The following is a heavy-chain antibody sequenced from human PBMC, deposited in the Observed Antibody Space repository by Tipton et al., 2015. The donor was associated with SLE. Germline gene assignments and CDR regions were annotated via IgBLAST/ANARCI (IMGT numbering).Heavy chain of an antibody. CDR2: VYNSGIT. J-gene: IGHJ6*02. Sequence: TLSLTCTVSGGSISGHYWSWIRQPPGKGLEWIGQVYNSGITNYKPSLQSRATISIDTSKNQFSLKLSSVTAADTAVYYCARGVHIVVVTAVYGLDVWGQGTTVTVSS. CDR1: GGSISGHY. CDR3: ARGVHIVVVTAVYGLDV. D-gene: IGHD2-21*02. V-gene: IGHV4-59*11.